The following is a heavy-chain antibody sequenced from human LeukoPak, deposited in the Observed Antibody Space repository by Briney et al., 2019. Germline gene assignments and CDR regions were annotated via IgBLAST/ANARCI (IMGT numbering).Heavy chain of an antibody. CDR2: IYYSGST. D-gene: IGHD2-21*02. Sequence: SETLSLTCTVSGGSISSSSYYWGWIRQPPGKGLEWIGSIYYSGSTYYNPSLKSRVTISVDTSKNQFSLKLSSVTAADTAVYYCARAARLSIVVVTAIPDLWGQGTLVTVSS. J-gene: IGHJ4*02. V-gene: IGHV4-39*01. CDR3: ARAARLSIVVVTAIPDL. CDR1: GGSISSSSYY.